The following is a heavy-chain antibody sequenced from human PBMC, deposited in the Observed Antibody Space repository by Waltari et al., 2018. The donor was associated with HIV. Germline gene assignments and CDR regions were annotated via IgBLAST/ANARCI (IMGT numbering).Heavy chain of an antibody. CDR3: ARGGLRGGDLPYAFDI. CDR2: IYSGGST. Sequence: EVQRVETGGGLIQPGGSLRLSCAASGFTVSSNYMSWVRQAPGKGLKCVSVIYSGGSTYYADSVKGRFTISRDNSKNTLYLQMNSLRAEDTAVYYCARGGLRGGDLPYAFDIWGQGTMVTVSS. J-gene: IGHJ3*02. D-gene: IGHD2-21*02. CDR1: GFTVSSNY. V-gene: IGHV3-53*02.